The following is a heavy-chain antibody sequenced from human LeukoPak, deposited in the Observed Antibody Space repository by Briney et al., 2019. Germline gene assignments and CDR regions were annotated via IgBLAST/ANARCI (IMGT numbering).Heavy chain of an antibody. V-gene: IGHV1-69*06. CDR2: IIPIFGTA. J-gene: IGHJ4*02. D-gene: IGHD6-13*01. CDR1: GGTFSSYA. CDR3: ASPARIAAAGAHFDY. Sequence: SVKVSCKASGGTFSSYAISWVRQAPGQGLEWMGGIIPIFGTANYAQKFQGRVTITADKPTSTAYMELSSLRSEDTAVYYCASPARIAAAGAHFDYWGQGTLVTVSS.